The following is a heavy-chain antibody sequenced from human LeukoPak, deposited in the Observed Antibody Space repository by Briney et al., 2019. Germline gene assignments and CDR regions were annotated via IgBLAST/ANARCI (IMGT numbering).Heavy chain of an antibody. V-gene: IGHV1-69*04. J-gene: IGHJ5*02. CDR3: ARDLKKYYYDSSGYYYGWFDP. D-gene: IGHD3-22*01. CDR1: GGTFSSYA. Sequence: SVKVSCKASGGTFSSYAISWVRQAPGQGLEWMGRIIPILDIANYAQKFQGSVTITADKSTSTAYMELSSLRSEDTAVYYCARDLKKYYYDSSGYYYGWFDPWGQGTLVTVSS. CDR2: IIPILDIA.